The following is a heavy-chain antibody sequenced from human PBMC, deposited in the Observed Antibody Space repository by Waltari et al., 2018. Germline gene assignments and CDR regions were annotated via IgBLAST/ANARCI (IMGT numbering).Heavy chain of an antibody. Sequence: EVQLVESGGGLVQPGGSLRLSCAASGFTFSSYWMRWVRQAPGKGLGWVANIKQDGSEKYYVDSVKGRFTISRDNAKNSLYLQMNSLRAEDTAVYYCARKALAGFFDYWGQGTLVTVSS. V-gene: IGHV3-7*01. CDR3: ARKALAGFFDY. CDR1: GFTFSSYW. D-gene: IGHD6-19*01. CDR2: IKQDGSEK. J-gene: IGHJ4*02.